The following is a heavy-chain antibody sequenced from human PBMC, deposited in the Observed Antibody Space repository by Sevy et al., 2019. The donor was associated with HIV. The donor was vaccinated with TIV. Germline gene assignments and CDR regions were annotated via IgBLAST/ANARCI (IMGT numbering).Heavy chain of an antibody. J-gene: IGHJ4*02. D-gene: IGHD5-12*01. CDR1: GFTFDDYA. Sequence: GGSLRLSCTTSGFTFDDYAMSWFRQAPGKGLEWVAFITRNSYEAYGGTTDYAASLKGSFIISRDDSKSVAYLQMNSLKTEDTAVYYCTRGLATADTPEYYFDYWVQGTLVTVSS. CDR2: ITRNSYEAYGGTT. CDR3: TRGLATADTPEYYFDY. V-gene: IGHV3-49*03.